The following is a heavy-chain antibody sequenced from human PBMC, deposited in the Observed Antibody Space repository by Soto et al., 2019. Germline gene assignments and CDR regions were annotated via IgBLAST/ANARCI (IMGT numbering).Heavy chain of an antibody. Sequence: GGSLRLSCAASGLTFSGSAMHWVRQASGKGLEWVGRIRSKANSYATAYAASVKGRFTISRDDSKNTAYLQMNSLKNEDTAVYYCTRHREYYGMDVWGQGTTVTVSS. CDR3: TRHREYYGMDV. V-gene: IGHV3-73*01. CDR1: GLTFSGSA. D-gene: IGHD1-26*01. J-gene: IGHJ6*02. CDR2: IRSKANSYAT.